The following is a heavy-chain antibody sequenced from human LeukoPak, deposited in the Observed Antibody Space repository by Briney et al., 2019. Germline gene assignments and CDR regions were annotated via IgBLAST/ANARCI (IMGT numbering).Heavy chain of an antibody. CDR1: GASINIYY. CDR2: ISYNGGT. V-gene: IGHV4-59*08. J-gene: IGHJ6*03. CDR3: ARAPYYFYMDV. Sequence: SESLSLTCTVSGASINIYYWGWVRQPPRKGLEWIGYISYNGGTNYNPSLKSRVTISEDTSKNQFSLKVTSVTAADTAVYFCARAPYYFYMDVWGKGTTVTVSS.